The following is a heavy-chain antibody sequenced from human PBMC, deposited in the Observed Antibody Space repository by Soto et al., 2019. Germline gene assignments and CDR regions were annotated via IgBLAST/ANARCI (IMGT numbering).Heavy chain of an antibody. CDR3: AHAYGGYDDFDY. D-gene: IGHD5-12*01. V-gene: IGHV2-5*02. CDR2: IYWDDDK. J-gene: IGHJ4*02. Sequence: QITLKESGPTLAKPTQTLTLTCTFSGFSLSTSGVGVGWIRQPPGKALEWLALIYWDDDKRYSPSLKSRLTITKDPAKNQVVLTMTNMDPVDTATYYCAHAYGGYDDFDYWGQGTLVTVSS. CDR1: GFSLSTSGVG.